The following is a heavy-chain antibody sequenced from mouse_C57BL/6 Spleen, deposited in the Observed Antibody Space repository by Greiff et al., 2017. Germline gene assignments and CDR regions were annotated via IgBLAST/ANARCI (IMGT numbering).Heavy chain of an antibody. CDR3: AGYYGSSRGFAY. CDR1: GFSLTSHA. V-gene: IGHV2-9-1*01. Sequence: VQLQESGPGLVAPSQSLSITCTVSGFSLTSHAISWVRQPPGKGLEWLGVIWTGGGTNYNSALKSRLSISKDNSKSQVFLKMNSLQTDDTARYYCAGYYGSSRGFAYWGQGTLVTVSA. CDR2: IWTGGGT. D-gene: IGHD1-1*01. J-gene: IGHJ3*01.